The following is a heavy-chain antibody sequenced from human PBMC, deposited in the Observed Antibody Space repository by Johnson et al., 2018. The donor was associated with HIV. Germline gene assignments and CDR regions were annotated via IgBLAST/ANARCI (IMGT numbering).Heavy chain of an antibody. Sequence: QMQLVESGGGLVKPGGSLRLSCAASGFTFSDYYMSWIRQAPGKGLEWVSYISSSGSTIYYPDSVKGRFTISRDNAKNSLYLQMNSLRAEDTALYYCARSVGYYDSSGYYYVDAFDIWGQGTMVTVSS. D-gene: IGHD3-22*01. J-gene: IGHJ3*02. CDR3: ARSVGYYDSSGYYYVDAFDI. CDR2: ISSSGSTI. V-gene: IGHV3-11*01. CDR1: GFTFSDYY.